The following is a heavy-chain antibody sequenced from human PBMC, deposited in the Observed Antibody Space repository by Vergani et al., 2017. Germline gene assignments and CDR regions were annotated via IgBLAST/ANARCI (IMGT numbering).Heavy chain of an antibody. CDR1: GFTFSSYA. V-gene: IGHV3-23*01. CDR3: ARGGTGGDSFDY. Sequence: EVQLLESGGGLVQPGGSLRLSCAASGFTFSSYAMSWVRQAPGKGLEWVSAISGSGGSTYYADSVKGRFTISRDNSKNTLYLQMNSLRAEDTAVYYCARGGTGGDSFDYWGQGTLVTVSS. J-gene: IGHJ4*02. CDR2: ISGSGGST. D-gene: IGHD2-21*02.